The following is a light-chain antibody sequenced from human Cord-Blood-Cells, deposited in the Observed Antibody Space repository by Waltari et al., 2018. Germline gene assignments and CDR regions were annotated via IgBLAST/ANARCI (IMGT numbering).Light chain of an antibody. CDR1: QGISSY. J-gene: IGKJ2*01. V-gene: IGKV1-8*01. CDR3: QQNYSNPYT. Sequence: IRMTQPPSSFSASTGDRVPITCRASQGISSYLAWYQQKPGKAPKLLIYAASTLQSGVPSRFSGSGSGTDFTLTISSLQSEDFATYYCQQNYSNPYTFGQGTQLEIK. CDR2: AAS.